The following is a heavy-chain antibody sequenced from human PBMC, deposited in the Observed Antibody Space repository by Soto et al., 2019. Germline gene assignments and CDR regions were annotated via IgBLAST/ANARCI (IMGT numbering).Heavy chain of an antibody. J-gene: IGHJ4*02. CDR1: GGSFSDYY. CDR3: AREEPASRHHDY. Sequence: QVQLQQWGAGLLKPSETLSLTCAVYGGSFSDYYWRWIRQTPEKGLEWIGEVSHSGSTTYNPSLKNRVTIAIDTSKNQFSLTLSSVTAADTAIYFCAREEPASRHHDYWGQGNLVTVSS. D-gene: IGHD1-26*01. V-gene: IGHV4-34*02. CDR2: VSHSGST.